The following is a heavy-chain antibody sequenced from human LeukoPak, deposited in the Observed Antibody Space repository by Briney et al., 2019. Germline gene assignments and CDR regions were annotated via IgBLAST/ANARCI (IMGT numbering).Heavy chain of an antibody. CDR1: GFTFSSYS. J-gene: IGHJ6*02. Sequence: GGSLRLSCAASGFTFSSYSINWVRQAPGKGLEWVSSSSSSSSYIYYADSVKGRFTISRDNAKNSLYLQMNSLGAEDTAVYYCARDCGSGARRTYGMDVWGQGTTVTVSS. CDR2: SSSSSSYI. V-gene: IGHV3-21*01. D-gene: IGHD4/OR15-4a*01. CDR3: ARDCGSGARRTYGMDV.